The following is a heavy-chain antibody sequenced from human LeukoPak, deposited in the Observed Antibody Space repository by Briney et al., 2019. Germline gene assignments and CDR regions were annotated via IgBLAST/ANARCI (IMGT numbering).Heavy chain of an antibody. CDR1: GYTFTGYY. Sequence: ASVKVSCKASGYTFTGYYMHWVRQAPGQGLEWMGWINPNSGVTGYAQKFQGRVTMTRDTSISTAHMELSSLRSDDTAVYYCARGYRTGDMTIFAYWGQGTPVTVSS. J-gene: IGHJ4*02. CDR3: ARGYRTGDMTIFAY. CDR2: INPNSGVT. V-gene: IGHV1-2*02. D-gene: IGHD3-10*01.